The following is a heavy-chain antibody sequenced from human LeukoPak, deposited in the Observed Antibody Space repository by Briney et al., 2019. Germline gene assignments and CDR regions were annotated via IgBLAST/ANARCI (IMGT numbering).Heavy chain of an antibody. CDR3: ASPPVGEAFDI. Sequence: SVKVSCKASGGTFSNYAISWVRQAPGQGLEWMGGIIPIFGTTSSAQELQGRVTFTADKSTSTAYMELSSLRSEDTAVYYCASPPVGEAFDIWGQGTMVTVSS. CDR2: IIPIFGTT. CDR1: GGTFSNYA. V-gene: IGHV1-69*06. J-gene: IGHJ3*02. D-gene: IGHD3-16*01.